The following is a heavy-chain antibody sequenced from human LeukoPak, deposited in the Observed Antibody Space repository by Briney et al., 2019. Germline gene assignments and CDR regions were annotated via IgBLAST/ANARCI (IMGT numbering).Heavy chain of an antibody. CDR2: IYYSGST. CDR3: ARLNYYGSRPTNYYMDV. J-gene: IGHJ6*03. V-gene: IGHV4-59*08. CDR1: GGSISTYY. Sequence: SETLSLTCTVSGGSISTYYWSWIRQPPGKGLEWIGYIYYSGSTNYNPSLKSRVTISVDTSKKQFSLKLSSVTAADTAVYYCARLNYYGSRPTNYYMDVWGKGTTVTVSS. D-gene: IGHD3-10*01.